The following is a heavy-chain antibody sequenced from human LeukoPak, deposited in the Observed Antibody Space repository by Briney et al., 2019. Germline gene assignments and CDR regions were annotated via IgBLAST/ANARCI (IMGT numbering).Heavy chain of an antibody. CDR1: GYTFTDYY. CDR2: INPNSGGT. J-gene: IGHJ3*02. D-gene: IGHD3-22*01. Sequence: ASVKVSCKASGYTFTDYYMHWVRQAPGQGLEWLGWINPNSGGTNYAQKFQGRVTMTRDTPISTAYMELSRLRSDDTAVYYCAREMAYDSSGWAGPNDAFDIWGQGTMVIVSS. V-gene: IGHV1-2*02. CDR3: AREMAYDSSGWAGPNDAFDI.